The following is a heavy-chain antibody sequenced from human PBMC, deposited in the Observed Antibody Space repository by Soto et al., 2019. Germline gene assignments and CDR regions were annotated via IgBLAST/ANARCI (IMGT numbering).Heavy chain of an antibody. D-gene: IGHD1-1*01. J-gene: IGHJ5*01. CDR3: ARVRQGCSANNCSFDP. V-gene: IGHV4-4*02. CDR2: VHISGHS. CDR1: GGSVRAPDW. Sequence: QVHLQESGPGLVAPSGTLSLTCTLSGGSVRAPDWWNWVRQFPDKGLEWIAEVHISGHSNYNPSLRTRVSVSIDSSKNQFYLNLNAVTAADTAIYYCARVRQGCSANNCSFDPWGQGTQVTISS.